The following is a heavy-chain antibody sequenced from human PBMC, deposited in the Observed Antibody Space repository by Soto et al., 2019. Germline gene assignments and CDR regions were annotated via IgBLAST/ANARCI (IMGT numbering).Heavy chain of an antibody. D-gene: IGHD2-15*01. Sequence: QITLKESGPTLVKPTQTLTLTCTFSGFSLSTSGVGVGWIRQPPVKALEWLAFMYWDDDKRYSPSLYSRPTITKDASKHQVVLTTTNMDPVDTATSYYAHSRVEPAKGNNWFDNWGQGTLVTVSS. CDR2: MYWDDDK. V-gene: IGHV2-5*02. J-gene: IGHJ5*02. CDR1: GFSLSTSGVG. CDR3: AHSRVEPAKGNNWFDN.